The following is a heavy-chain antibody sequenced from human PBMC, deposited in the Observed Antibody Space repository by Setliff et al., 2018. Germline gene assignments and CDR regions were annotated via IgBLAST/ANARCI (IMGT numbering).Heavy chain of an antibody. J-gene: IGHJ5*02. CDR3: AKNGFGVVALGVNNWFDP. CDR2: ISGSGSST. V-gene: IGHV3-23*01. Sequence: GESLTISCAASGFTFSSYAMSWVRQAPGKGLEWVSAISGSGSSTYYADSVKGRFTISRDNSKNTLYLQMNSLKAEDTAVYYCAKNGFGVVALGVNNWFDPWGQGTLVTVSS. D-gene: IGHD3-10*01. CDR1: GFTFSSYA.